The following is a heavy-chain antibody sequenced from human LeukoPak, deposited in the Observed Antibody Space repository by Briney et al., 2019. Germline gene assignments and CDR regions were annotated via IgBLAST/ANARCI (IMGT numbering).Heavy chain of an antibody. Sequence: SETLSLTCTVSGGSISSGGYYWSWIRQHPGKGLEWIGYIYYSGSTYYNPSLKSRVTISVDTSKNQFSLKLSSVTAADTAVYYRARGLGVPAAPFGYWGQGTLVTVSS. V-gene: IGHV4-31*03. J-gene: IGHJ4*02. D-gene: IGHD2-2*01. CDR2: IYYSGST. CDR3: ARGLGVPAAPFGY. CDR1: GGSISSGGYY.